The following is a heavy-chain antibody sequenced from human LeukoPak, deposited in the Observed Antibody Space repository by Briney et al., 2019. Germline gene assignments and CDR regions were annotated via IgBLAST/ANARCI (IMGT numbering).Heavy chain of an antibody. CDR2: IYHSGST. V-gene: IGHV4-38-2*02. CDR3: ARLYGSGSYYYYYMDV. J-gene: IGHJ6*03. D-gene: IGHD3-10*01. Sequence: TSETLSLTCTVSGYSISSGYYWGWIRQPPGKGLEWIGSIYHSGSTNYNPSLKSRVTISVDTSKNQFSLKLSSVTAADTAVYYCARLYGSGSYYYYYMDVWGKGTTVTVSS. CDR1: GYSISSGYY.